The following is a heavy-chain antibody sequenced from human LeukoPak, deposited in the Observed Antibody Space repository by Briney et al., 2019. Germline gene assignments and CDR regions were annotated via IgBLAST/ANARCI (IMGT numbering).Heavy chain of an antibody. CDR3: ARRERQSGNYYYFDY. J-gene: IGHJ4*02. Sequence: PGGSLRLSCAASGFTFSSYSMNWVRQAPGKGLEWVSSISSSSSYIYYADSVKGRFTISRDNAKNSLYLQMSSLRDEDTAVYYCARRERQSGNYYYFDYWAREPWSPSP. CDR2: ISSSSSYI. V-gene: IGHV3-21*01. CDR1: GFTFSSYS. D-gene: IGHD1-26*01.